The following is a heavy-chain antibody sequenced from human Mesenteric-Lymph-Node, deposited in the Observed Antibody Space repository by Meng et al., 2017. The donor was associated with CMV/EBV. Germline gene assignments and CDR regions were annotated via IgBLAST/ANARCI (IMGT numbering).Heavy chain of an antibody. CDR2: IYSGDST. V-gene: IGHV3-66*01. CDR3: ARGRNNFRV. Sequence: GESLKISCAASGFTVSSNYMSWVRQAPGKGLEWVSVIYSGDSTYYADFVKGRFTISRDNSKNTLYLQMNSLRAEDTAVYHCARGRNNFRVWGQGTTVTVSS. J-gene: IGHJ6*02. D-gene: IGHD1-1*01. CDR1: GFTVSSNY.